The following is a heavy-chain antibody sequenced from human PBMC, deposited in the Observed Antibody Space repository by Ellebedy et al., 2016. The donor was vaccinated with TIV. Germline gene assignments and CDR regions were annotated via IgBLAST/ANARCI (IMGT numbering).Heavy chain of an antibody. J-gene: IGHJ4*02. CDR2: IKQDGSEK. CDR1: GFTFRNYA. V-gene: IGHV3-7*03. CDR3: ARSRGVSY. Sequence: GESLKISCAASGFTFRNYAMTWVRQAPGKGPECVANIKQDGSEKYYVDSVKGRFTISRDNAKNSLYLQMNSLRAEDTAVYFCARSRGVSYWGQGTLVTVSS. D-gene: IGHD2-8*01.